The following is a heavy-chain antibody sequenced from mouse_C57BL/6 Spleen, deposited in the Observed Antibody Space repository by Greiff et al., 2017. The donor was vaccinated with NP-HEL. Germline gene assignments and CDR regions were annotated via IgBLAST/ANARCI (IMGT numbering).Heavy chain of an antibody. V-gene: IGHV1-61*01. Sequence: QVQLQQPGAELVRPGSSVKLSCKASGYTFTSYWMDWVKQRPGQGLEWIGNIYPSDSETHYNQKFKDKATLTVDKSSSTAYMQLSSLTSEDSAVYYCAMGYSNYFDYWGQGTTLTVSS. D-gene: IGHD2-5*01. CDR2: IYPSDSET. J-gene: IGHJ2*01. CDR3: AMGYSNYFDY. CDR1: GYTFTSYW.